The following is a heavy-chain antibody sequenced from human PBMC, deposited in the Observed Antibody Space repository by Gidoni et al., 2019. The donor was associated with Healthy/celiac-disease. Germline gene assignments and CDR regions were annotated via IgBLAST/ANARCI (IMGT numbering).Heavy chain of an antibody. J-gene: IGHJ6*03. CDR1: GFSLSNARMG. V-gene: IGHV2-26*01. D-gene: IGHD2-2*02. Sequence: QVTLKESGPVLVKPTETLTLTCTVSGFSLSNARMGVSWIRQPPGKALEWLAHIFSNDEKSYSTSLKSRLTISKDTSKSQVVLTMTNMDPVDTATYYCARIILDCSSTSCYKYPTAYYYYYYMDVWGKGTTVTVSS. CDR3: ARIILDCSSTSCYKYPTAYYYYYYMDV. CDR2: IFSNDEK.